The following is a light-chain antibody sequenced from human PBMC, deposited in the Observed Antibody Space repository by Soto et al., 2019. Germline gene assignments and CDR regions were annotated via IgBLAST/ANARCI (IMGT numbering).Light chain of an antibody. J-gene: IGKJ1*01. CDR1: QSISSW. V-gene: IGKV1-5*03. CDR3: QQYYSYLGT. CDR2: KAS. Sequence: DIQMTQSPSTLSASVGDRVTITCRDSQSISSWLAWYQQKPGKAPKLLIYKASSLESGVPSRFSGSGSGTEFTLTISSLQPDDFATYYCQQYYSYLGTFGQGTKVEIK.